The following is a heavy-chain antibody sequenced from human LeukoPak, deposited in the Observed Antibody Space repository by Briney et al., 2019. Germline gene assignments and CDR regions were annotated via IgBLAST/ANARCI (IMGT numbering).Heavy chain of an antibody. Sequence: SETLSLTCAVYGGSFSGYYWSWIRQPPGRGLEWIGEINHSGSTNYNPSLKSRVTISVDTSKNQFSLKLSSVTAADTAVYYCARAVGYFDDWSDPWGQGTLVTVSS. CDR3: ARAVGYFDDWSDP. CDR2: INHSGST. V-gene: IGHV4-34*01. D-gene: IGHD3-9*01. CDR1: GGSFSGYY. J-gene: IGHJ5*02.